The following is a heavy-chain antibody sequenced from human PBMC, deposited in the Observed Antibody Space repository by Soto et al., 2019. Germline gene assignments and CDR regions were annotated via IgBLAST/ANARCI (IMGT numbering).Heavy chain of an antibody. CDR3: ARDLPWLRGRFDP. V-gene: IGHV4-31*03. J-gene: IGHJ5*02. Sequence: SETLSLTCTVSGGSISSGGYYWSWIRQHPGKGLEWIGYIYYSGSTYYNPSLKSRVTISVDTSKNQFSLKLSSVTAADTAVYYCARDLPWLRGRFDPWGQGTLVTVSS. CDR1: GGSISSGGYY. D-gene: IGHD3-16*01. CDR2: IYYSGST.